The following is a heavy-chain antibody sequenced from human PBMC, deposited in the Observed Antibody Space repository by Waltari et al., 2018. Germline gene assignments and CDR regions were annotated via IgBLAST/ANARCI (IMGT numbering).Heavy chain of an antibody. CDR2: IYYSGST. Sequence: QVQLQESGPGLVKPSQTLSLTCTVSGGSISSGGYYWSWIRQHPGKGLEWIGYIYYSGSTYYNPSLKGRVTISVDTSKSQFSLKLSSVTAADTAVYYCARVIAARRSADYYYYYMDVWGKGTTVTVSS. CDR1: GGSISSGGYY. V-gene: IGHV4-31*03. J-gene: IGHJ6*03. D-gene: IGHD6-6*01. CDR3: ARVIAARRSADYYYYYMDV.